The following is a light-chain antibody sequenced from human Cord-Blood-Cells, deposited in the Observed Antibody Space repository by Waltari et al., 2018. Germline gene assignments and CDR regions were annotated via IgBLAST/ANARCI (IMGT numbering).Light chain of an antibody. V-gene: IGKV1-39*01. CDR1: QSIRSY. CDR2: AAS. J-gene: IGKJ2*01. CDR3: QQSDSTPYT. Sequence: DIQLTQSPSSLSASVGDRVPITCRASQSIRSYLIWSQQKPGKAPKLLIYAASSLQSGVPSRFSGSGSVTDFTLTISRLQPEDFATYYCQQSDSTPYTFGQGTKRGIK.